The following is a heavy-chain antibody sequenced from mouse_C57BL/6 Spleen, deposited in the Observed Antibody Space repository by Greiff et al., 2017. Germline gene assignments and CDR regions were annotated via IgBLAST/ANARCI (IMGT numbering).Heavy chain of an antibody. CDR3: ARVDSNDWYFDV. CDR2: INPSTGGT. V-gene: IGHV1-42*01. CDR1: GYSFTGYY. D-gene: IGHD2-5*01. Sequence: VQLQQSGPELVKPGASVKISCKASGYSFTGYYMNWVKQSPEKSLEWIGEINPSTGGTTYNQKFKAKATLTVDKSSSTAYMQLKSLTSEDSAVYYCARVDSNDWYFDVWGTGTTVTVSS. J-gene: IGHJ1*03.